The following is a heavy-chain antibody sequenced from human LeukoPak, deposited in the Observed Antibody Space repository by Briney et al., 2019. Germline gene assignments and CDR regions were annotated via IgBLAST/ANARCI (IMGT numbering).Heavy chain of an antibody. D-gene: IGHD6-19*01. Sequence: SETLSLTCTVSGGSISSSSYYWGWIRQPPGKGLEWIGSIYYSGSTYYNPSLKSRVTISVDTSKNQFSLKLSSVTAADTAVYYCAREGGWYINWYFDLWGRGTLVTVSS. V-gene: IGHV4-39*07. CDR1: GGSISSSSYY. J-gene: IGHJ2*01. CDR2: IYYSGST. CDR3: AREGGWYINWYFDL.